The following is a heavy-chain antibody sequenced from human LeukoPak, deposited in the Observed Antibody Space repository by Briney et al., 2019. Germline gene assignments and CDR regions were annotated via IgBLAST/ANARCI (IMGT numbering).Heavy chain of an antibody. Sequence: GGSLRLSCAASGFIFSPYTMHWVRQAPGKGLEWVSAISGSGGSTYYADSVKGRFTISRDNSKNTLYLQMNSLRAEDTAVYYCAKAQGITIFGVAPGYWGQGTLVTVSS. CDR2: ISGSGGST. D-gene: IGHD3-3*01. CDR1: GFIFSPYT. V-gene: IGHV3-23*01. CDR3: AKAQGITIFGVAPGY. J-gene: IGHJ4*02.